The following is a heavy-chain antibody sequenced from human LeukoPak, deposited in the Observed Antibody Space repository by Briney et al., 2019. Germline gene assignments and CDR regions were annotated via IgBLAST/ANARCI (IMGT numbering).Heavy chain of an antibody. D-gene: IGHD6-25*01. V-gene: IGHV4-39*01. Sequence: SETLSLTCSVSGGSISSSTYYWGWIRQPPGKGLVWIGNIYNSGRTYYNPSLTSRVTISVDTSKNQFSLKLSSVTGADTAVYYCARQAYSSDLGWFDPWGQGTLVTVSS. CDR3: ARQAYSSDLGWFDP. CDR2: IYNSGRT. CDR1: GGSISSSTYY. J-gene: IGHJ5*02.